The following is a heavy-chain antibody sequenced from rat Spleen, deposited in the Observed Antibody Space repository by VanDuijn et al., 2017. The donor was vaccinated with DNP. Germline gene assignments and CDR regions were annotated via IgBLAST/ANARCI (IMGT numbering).Heavy chain of an antibody. CDR2: INYDGSNT. D-gene: IGHD1-11*01. CDR3: GRHEYSTAGGFDY. J-gene: IGHJ2*01. CDR1: GFTFSSFP. V-gene: IGHV5-7*01. Sequence: EVQLVESGGGSAQPGRSMKLSCAASGFTFSSFPMAWVRQAPKKGLEWVATINYDGSNTNSRDSVKGRFTISRDNVKSTLHLQMDSLRSEDTATYYCGRHEYSTAGGFDYWGQGVMVTVSS.